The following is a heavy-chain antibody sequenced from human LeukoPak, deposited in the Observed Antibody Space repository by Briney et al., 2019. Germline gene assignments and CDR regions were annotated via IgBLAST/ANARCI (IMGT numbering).Heavy chain of an antibody. J-gene: IGHJ5*02. CDR3: ARVSSWPQVGGP. Sequence: PSETLSLTCTVSGGSISSSDHYWGWIRQPPGKGLEWIGSIYYNGDTYYSPSLKSRVTISVDTSKNQFSLKLSSVTAADTAVYYCARVSSWPQVGGPWGQGTLVTVSS. CDR2: IYYNGDT. D-gene: IGHD6-13*01. V-gene: IGHV4-39*07. CDR1: GGSISSSDHY.